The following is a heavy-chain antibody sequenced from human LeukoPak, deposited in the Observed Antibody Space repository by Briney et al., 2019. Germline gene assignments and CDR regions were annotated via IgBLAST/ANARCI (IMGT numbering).Heavy chain of an antibody. CDR1: GFDFSSNW. D-gene: IGHD3-3*01. Sequence: GGSLRLSCAASGFDFSSNWMHWVRHAPGQGLVWVPRIKGDGISTNYADSVKGRFTISRDIAKNTLYLQMNSLRAEDTGVYYCAKDHYWSIDYWGRGTLVTVSS. CDR2: IKGDGIST. CDR3: AKDHYWSIDY. J-gene: IGHJ4*02. V-gene: IGHV3-74*01.